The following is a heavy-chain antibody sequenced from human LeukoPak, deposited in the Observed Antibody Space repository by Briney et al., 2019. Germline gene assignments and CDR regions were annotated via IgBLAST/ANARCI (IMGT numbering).Heavy chain of an antibody. CDR3: ARGRSVRRYYGSGKDWFDP. J-gene: IGHJ5*02. D-gene: IGHD3-10*01. CDR1: GYTFTGYY. V-gene: IGHV1-2*04. Sequence: EASVKVSCKASGYTFTGYYMHWVRQAPGQGLEWMGWINPNSGGTNYAQKFQGWVAMTRDTSISTAYMGLSRLRSDDTAVYYCARGRSVRRYYGSGKDWFDPWGQGTLVTVSS. CDR2: INPNSGGT.